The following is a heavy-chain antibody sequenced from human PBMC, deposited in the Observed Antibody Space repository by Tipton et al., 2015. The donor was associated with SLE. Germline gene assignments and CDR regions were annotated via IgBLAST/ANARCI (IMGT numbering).Heavy chain of an antibody. V-gene: IGHV3-48*03. CDR3: ARDLNWDYYFDY. CDR1: GFTFSSYE. CDR2: ISSSGSTI. D-gene: IGHD7-27*01. Sequence: SLRLSCAASGFTFSSYEMNWARQAPGKGLEWVSYISSSGSTIYYADSVKGRFTISRDNAKNSLYLQMNSLRAEDTAVYYCARDLNWDYYFDYWGQGTLVTVSS. J-gene: IGHJ4*02.